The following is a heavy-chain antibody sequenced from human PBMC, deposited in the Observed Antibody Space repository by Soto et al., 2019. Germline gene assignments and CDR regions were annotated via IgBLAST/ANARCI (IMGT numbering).Heavy chain of an antibody. Sequence: EVQLVASGGGLVQPGGSLRLSCAASGFTFSSYWMHWVRQAPGKGLVWVSRINSDGSSTSYADSVKGRFTISRDNAKNTLYLQMNSLRAEDTAVYYCAGYYYYYGMDVWGQGTTVTVSS. J-gene: IGHJ6*02. CDR1: GFTFSSYW. CDR2: INSDGSST. V-gene: IGHV3-74*01. CDR3: AGYYYYYGMDV.